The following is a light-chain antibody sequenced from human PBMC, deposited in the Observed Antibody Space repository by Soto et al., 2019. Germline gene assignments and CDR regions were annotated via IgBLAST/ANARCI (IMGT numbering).Light chain of an antibody. CDR2: DAS. CDR1: QSVSSY. Sequence: EIVMTQSPATLSLSPEERATLSCRASQSVSSYLAWYQQKPGQAPRLLIYDASNRATGIPARFSGSGSGTDFTLTISSLEPEDVAVYYCQQRSNWLFTFGPGTKVDIK. CDR3: QQRSNWLFT. V-gene: IGKV3-11*01. J-gene: IGKJ3*01.